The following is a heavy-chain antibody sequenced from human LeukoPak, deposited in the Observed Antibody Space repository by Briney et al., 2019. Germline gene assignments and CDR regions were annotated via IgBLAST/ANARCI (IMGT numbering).Heavy chain of an antibody. CDR3: AKDLTTRGRAFDY. CDR1: GFTFDDYG. CDR2: LSSSGINT. J-gene: IGHJ4*02. V-gene: IGHV3-23*01. D-gene: IGHD4/OR15-4a*01. Sequence: GGSLRLSCAASGFTFDDYGMSWVRQAPGKGLEWVSALSSSGINTYYTDSVKGRFTISRDNYKNTLYLQMNSLRAEDTAVYYCAKDLTTRGRAFDYWGQGTLVTVSS.